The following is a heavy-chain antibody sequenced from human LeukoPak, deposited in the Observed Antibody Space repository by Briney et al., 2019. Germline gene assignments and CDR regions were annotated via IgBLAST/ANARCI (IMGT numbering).Heavy chain of an antibody. D-gene: IGHD6-19*01. Sequence: SETLSLTCTVSGGSISSYYWSWIRQPAGKGLEWIGRISTSGSTNYTPSLKIRVTMSVDTSKNQFSLKLSSVTAADTAVYYCASSGYSSGWAGYWGQGTLVTVSS. J-gene: IGHJ4*02. CDR2: ISTSGST. CDR3: ASSGYSSGWAGY. V-gene: IGHV4-4*07. CDR1: GGSISSYY.